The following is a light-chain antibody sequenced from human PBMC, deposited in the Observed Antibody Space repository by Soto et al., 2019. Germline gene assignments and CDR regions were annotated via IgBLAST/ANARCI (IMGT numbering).Light chain of an antibody. Sequence: ERVMTQCPATLAVSPWERATLSGTASHYMYSNGAWFQQRPGQAPGLLIYRAYPRATGTPARSSGSGHATESTLTIRSLQSEHFATYYRQQYHNLWPFGKGNNV. CDR3: QQYHNLWP. J-gene: IGKJ1*01. CDR1: HYMYSN. CDR2: RAY. V-gene: IGKV3-15*01.